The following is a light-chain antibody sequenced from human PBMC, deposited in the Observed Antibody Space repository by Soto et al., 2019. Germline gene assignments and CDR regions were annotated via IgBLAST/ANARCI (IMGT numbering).Light chain of an antibody. CDR1: SSDVGSHNL. CDR2: EVT. V-gene: IGLV2-23*02. Sequence: QSALTQPASVSGSPGQSITISCTGTSSDVGSHNLVSWYQQHPGQAPKLMIYEVTKRPLGVSTRFSASKSGNTASLTISGLQAEDEADYCCCSSGGSRAVFGGGTQLTVL. CDR3: CSSGGSRAV. J-gene: IGLJ7*01.